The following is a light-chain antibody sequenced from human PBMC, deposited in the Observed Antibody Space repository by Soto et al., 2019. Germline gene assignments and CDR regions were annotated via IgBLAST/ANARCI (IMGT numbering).Light chain of an antibody. CDR2: EVT. Sequence: QSVLTQPASVSGFLGQSITISCTGTSSDVAGYNYVSWYQQHPGKAPKLLIYEVTIRPSGVSNRFSGSKSGNTASLTISGLQANDEADYYRSSRGNSNTLRVFGGGTKLTVL. CDR1: SSDVAGYNY. V-gene: IGLV2-14*01. CDR3: SSRGNSNTLRV. J-gene: IGLJ2*01.